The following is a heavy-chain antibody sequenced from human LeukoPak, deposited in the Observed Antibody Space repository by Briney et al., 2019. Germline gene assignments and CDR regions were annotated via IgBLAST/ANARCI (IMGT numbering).Heavy chain of an antibody. J-gene: IGHJ2*01. Sequence: SETLSLTCTVSGGFISSYYWSWIRQPPGKGLEWIGYIYYSRTTEYNPSLKSRVTISADTSKNQFSLKLNSVTAADTAVYYCVRRQWELQYFDLWGRGILVAVSS. D-gene: IGHD1-26*01. CDR3: VRRQWELQYFDL. CDR1: GGFISSYY. V-gene: IGHV4-59*01. CDR2: IYYSRTT.